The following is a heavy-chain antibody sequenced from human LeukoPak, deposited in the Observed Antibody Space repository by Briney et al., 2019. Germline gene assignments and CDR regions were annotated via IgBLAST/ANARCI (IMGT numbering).Heavy chain of an antibody. CDR1: GFTFSSYW. Sequence: GGSLRLSCAASGFTFSSYWMSWVRQAPGKGLECVANIKQDGSEKYYVDSVKGRFTISRDNAKNSLYLQMNSLRAEDTAVYYCARGDQDYYDSRTADYWGQGTLLTVSS. V-gene: IGHV3-7*01. D-gene: IGHD3-22*01. J-gene: IGHJ4*02. CDR3: ARGDQDYYDSRTADY. CDR2: IKQDGSEK.